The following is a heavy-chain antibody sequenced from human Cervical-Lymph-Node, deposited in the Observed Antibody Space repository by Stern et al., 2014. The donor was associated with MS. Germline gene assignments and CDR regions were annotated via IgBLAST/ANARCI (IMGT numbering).Heavy chain of an antibody. V-gene: IGHV3-23*04. D-gene: IGHD2-21*02. Sequence: EVQLVESGGGLVQPGGSLRLSCAASGFTFSRYAMNWVRLTQGKGLEWISSISGRDGRTYYADSVKGRHTISRDNSENTLYLQMNSLRDEDTGVYFCARFADCGGDCPSDYWGQGTLVTVSS. J-gene: IGHJ4*02. CDR1: GFTFSRYA. CDR2: ISGRDGRT. CDR3: ARFADCGGDCPSDY.